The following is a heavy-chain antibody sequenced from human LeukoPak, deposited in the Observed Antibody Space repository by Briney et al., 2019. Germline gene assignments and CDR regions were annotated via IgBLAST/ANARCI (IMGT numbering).Heavy chain of an antibody. V-gene: IGHV1-18*04. CDR1: GYTFTGYY. Sequence: ASVKVSCKATGYTFTGYYMHWIRQAPRPGLEWMGWINAYNGNTNYAQKLQGRVTMTTDTSTSTAYMELRSLRSADTAVYYCARVSDYGALYYYYRDVWGKGTTVTVSS. J-gene: IGHJ6*03. CDR2: INAYNGNT. D-gene: IGHD4/OR15-4a*01. CDR3: ARVSDYGALYYYYRDV.